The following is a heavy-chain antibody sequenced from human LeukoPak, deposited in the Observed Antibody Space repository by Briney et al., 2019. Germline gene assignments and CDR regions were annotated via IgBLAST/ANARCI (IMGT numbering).Heavy chain of an antibody. CDR1: GFTFSSYS. CDR2: ISPSSDTI. Sequence: PGGSLRLSCAASGFTFSSYSMNWVRQAPGKGPEWVSYISPSSDTIKYADSVRGRFTISRDNAKNSLYLQIHSLRVEDTAVHYCARYAVASSRSYIDNWGQGTLVTVSS. CDR3: ARYAVASSRSYIDN. D-gene: IGHD2-15*01. J-gene: IGHJ4*02. V-gene: IGHV3-48*04.